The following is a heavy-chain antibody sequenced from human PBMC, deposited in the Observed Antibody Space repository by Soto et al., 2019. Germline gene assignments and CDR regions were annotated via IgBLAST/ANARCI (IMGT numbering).Heavy chain of an antibody. CDR1: GFTFSSYG. D-gene: IGHD5-18*01. CDR3: AILRALTAMADDAFDI. Sequence: TGGSLRLSCAASGFTFSSYGMHWVRQAPGKGLEWVAVISYDGSNKYYADSVKGRFTISRDNSKNTLYLQMNSLRAEDTAVYYCAILRALTAMADDAFDIWGQGTMVTVSS. V-gene: IGHV3-30*03. J-gene: IGHJ3*02. CDR2: ISYDGSNK.